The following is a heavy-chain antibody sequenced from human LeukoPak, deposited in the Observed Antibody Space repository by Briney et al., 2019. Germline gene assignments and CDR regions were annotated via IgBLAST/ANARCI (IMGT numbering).Heavy chain of an antibody. CDR1: GGSISYYY. CDR3: ARVSSNNWYNERGAFDI. CDR2: IYYSGST. Sequence: SETLSLTCTVSGGSISYYYWNWIRQPAGKGLEWIGFIYYSGSTNYNPSLKSRVTISVDTSKNQFSLKLSSVTAADTAVYYCARVSSNNWYNERGAFDIWGQGTMVTVSS. D-gene: IGHD6-13*01. J-gene: IGHJ3*02. V-gene: IGHV4-59*01.